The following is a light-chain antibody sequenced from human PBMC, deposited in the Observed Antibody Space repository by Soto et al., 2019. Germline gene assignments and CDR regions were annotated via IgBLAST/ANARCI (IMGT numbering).Light chain of an antibody. V-gene: IGLV2-14*01. Sequence: QSALTQPASVSGSPGQSTTISCTGTSSDIGAYNYVSWYQQHPGKAPKLIIYDVSNRPSGVSNRFSGSKSGNTASLTISGLQAEDEAAYYCSSCTSTSTLVVFGGGTQLTVL. CDR1: SSDIGAYNY. J-gene: IGLJ7*01. CDR3: SSCTSTSTLVV. CDR2: DVS.